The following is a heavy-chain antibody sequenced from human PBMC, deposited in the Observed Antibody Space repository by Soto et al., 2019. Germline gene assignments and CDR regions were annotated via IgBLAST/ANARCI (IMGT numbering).Heavy chain of an antibody. J-gene: IGHJ6*02. Sequence: GASVKVSCKASGGTFSSYAISWVRQAPGQGLEWMGGIIPIFGTANYAQKFQGRVTITADESTSTAYMELSSLRSEDTAVYYCARGSVVVVPAAMNRDAGNYYYYGMDVWGQGTTVTVSS. CDR3: ARGSVVVVPAAMNRDAGNYYYYGMDV. CDR2: IIPIFGTA. V-gene: IGHV1-69*13. D-gene: IGHD2-2*01. CDR1: GGTFSSYA.